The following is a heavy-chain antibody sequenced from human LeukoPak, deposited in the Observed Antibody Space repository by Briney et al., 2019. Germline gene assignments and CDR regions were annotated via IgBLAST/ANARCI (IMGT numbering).Heavy chain of an antibody. CDR2: ISGVGGAT. CDR3: AKNSGWDFLWYFDL. D-gene: IGHD6-19*01. V-gene: IGHV3-23*01. J-gene: IGHJ2*01. CDR1: GFTFSNYA. Sequence: GASLRLSCAASGFTFSNYAMSWVRQAPGKGLEWVSAISGVGGATYYADSVKGRFTISRDNSKNTLYLQMNSLRAEDTAVYYCAKNSGWDFLWYFDLWGRGTLVTVSS.